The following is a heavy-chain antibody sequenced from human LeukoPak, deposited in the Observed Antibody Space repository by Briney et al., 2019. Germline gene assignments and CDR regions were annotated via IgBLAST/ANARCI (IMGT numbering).Heavy chain of an antibody. Sequence: GGSLRLSCAASGFTFSSYWMSWVRQAPGKGLEWVANIKQDGSEKYYVDSVKGRFTISRDNSKDTLYLQMNSLRAEDTAVYYCATEGGGPGGAFDIWGQGTMVTVSS. V-gene: IGHV3-7*04. CDR1: GFTFSSYW. CDR3: ATEGGGPGGAFDI. CDR2: IKQDGSEK. D-gene: IGHD3-16*01. J-gene: IGHJ3*02.